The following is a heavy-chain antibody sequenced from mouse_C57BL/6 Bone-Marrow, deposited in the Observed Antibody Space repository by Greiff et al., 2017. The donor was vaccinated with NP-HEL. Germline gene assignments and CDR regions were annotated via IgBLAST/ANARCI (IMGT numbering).Heavy chain of an antibody. Sequence: EVQLQQSGPVLVKPGASVKMSCKASGYTFTDYYMNWVKQSHGRSLEWIGVINPYNGGTSYNQKFKGKATLTVDKHSSTAYMELNSLTSEDSAVYYCARSKGYDFWFAYWGQGTLVAVSA. CDR1: GYTFTDYY. J-gene: IGHJ3*01. D-gene: IGHD2-2*01. CDR2: INPYNGGT. CDR3: ARSKGYDFWFAY. V-gene: IGHV1-19*01.